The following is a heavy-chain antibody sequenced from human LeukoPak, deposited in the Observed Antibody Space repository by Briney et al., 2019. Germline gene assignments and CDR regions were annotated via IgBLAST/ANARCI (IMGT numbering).Heavy chain of an antibody. D-gene: IGHD3-10*01. Sequence: ARSLRLSCAASGFTFSSYGMHWVRQAPGKGLEWVAVISYDGSNKYYADSVKGRFTISRDNSKNTLYLQMNSLRAEDTALYYCAKDTRNYGSGSYYFDYWGQGTLVTVSS. CDR3: AKDTRNYGSGSYYFDY. V-gene: IGHV3-30*18. CDR2: ISYDGSNK. J-gene: IGHJ4*02. CDR1: GFTFSSYG.